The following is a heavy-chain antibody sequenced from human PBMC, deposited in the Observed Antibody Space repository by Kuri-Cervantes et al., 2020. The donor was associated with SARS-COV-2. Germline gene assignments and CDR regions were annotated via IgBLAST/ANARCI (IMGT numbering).Heavy chain of an antibody. CDR3: AKDHGSDWTFPGS. J-gene: IGHJ5*02. V-gene: IGHV3-30-3*01. CDR2: ISYDGSNK. CDR1: GFTFSSYA. D-gene: IGHD6-19*01. Sequence: GESLKISCAASGFTFSSYAMHWVRQAPGKRLEWVAVISYDGSNKYYADSVKGRFTISRDNSKNTLYLQMNSLRAEDTAVYYCAKDHGSDWTFPGSWGQGTQVTVSS.